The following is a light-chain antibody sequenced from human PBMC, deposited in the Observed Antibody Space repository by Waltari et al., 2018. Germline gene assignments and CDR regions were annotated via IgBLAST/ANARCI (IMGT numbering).Light chain of an antibody. Sequence: DIQMTQSPPTLSASVGDRVTITCRASQSIGGWLAWYQQQPGKAPKFLIYKASNLETGVPSRFSGSGSGTEFTLTISSLQPDDFATYFCQQYNDYPWTFCQGTKVEMK. CDR1: QSIGGW. CDR3: QQYNDYPWT. CDR2: KAS. V-gene: IGKV1-5*03. J-gene: IGKJ1*01.